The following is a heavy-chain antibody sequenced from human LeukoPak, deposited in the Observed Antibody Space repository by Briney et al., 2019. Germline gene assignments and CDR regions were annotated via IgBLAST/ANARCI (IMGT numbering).Heavy chain of an antibody. V-gene: IGHV1-18*01. CDR2: ISAYNGNT. CDR3: ARGRLAKRGSGWHEEYFQH. CDR1: GYTFTSYG. Sequence: GASVKVSCKASGYTFTSYGISWVRQAPGQGLEWMGWISAYNGNTNYAQKLQGKVTMTTDTSTSTAYMELRSLRSDDTAVYYCARGRLAKRGSGWHEEYFQHWGQGTLVTVSS. D-gene: IGHD6-19*01. J-gene: IGHJ1*01.